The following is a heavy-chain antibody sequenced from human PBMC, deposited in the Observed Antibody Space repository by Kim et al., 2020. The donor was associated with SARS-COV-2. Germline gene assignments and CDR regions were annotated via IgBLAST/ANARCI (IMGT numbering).Heavy chain of an antibody. J-gene: IGHJ2*01. V-gene: IGHV4-59*01. Sequence: SETLSLTCTVSGGSISSYYWSWIRQPPGKGLEWIGYIYYSGSTNYNPSLKSRVTISVDTSKNQFSLKLSSVTAADTAVYYCARPSGDYVWYFDLWGRGTLVTVSS. CDR2: IYYSGST. CDR1: GGSISSYY. CDR3: ARPSGDYVWYFDL. D-gene: IGHD4-17*01.